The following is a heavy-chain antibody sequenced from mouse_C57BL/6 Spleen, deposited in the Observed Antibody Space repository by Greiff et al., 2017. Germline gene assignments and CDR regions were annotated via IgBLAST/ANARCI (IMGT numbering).Heavy chain of an antibody. CDR2: IDPANGNT. V-gene: IGHV14-3*01. CDR3: AQTAQATVRFAY. D-gene: IGHD3-2*02. J-gene: IGHJ3*01. Sequence: DVKLQESVAELVRPGASVKLSCTASGFNIKNTYMHWVKQRPEQGLEWIGRIDPANGNTKYAPKFQGKATITADTSSNTAYLQLSSLTSEDTAIYYCAQTAQATVRFAYWGQGTLVTVSA. CDR1: GFNIKNTY.